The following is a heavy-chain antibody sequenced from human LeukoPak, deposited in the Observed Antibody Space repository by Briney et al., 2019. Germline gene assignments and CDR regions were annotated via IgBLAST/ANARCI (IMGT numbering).Heavy chain of an antibody. V-gene: IGHV1-69*05. CDR3: ARGTRCWLSGYPHNWFDP. CDR1: GGTFSSYA. D-gene: IGHD3-3*01. J-gene: IGHJ5*02. CDR2: IIPIFGTA. Sequence: GASVKVSCKASGGTFSSYAISWVRQAPGQGLEWMGGIIPIFGTANYAQKFQGRVTITTDESTSTAYMELSNLRSEDAAVYYCARGTRCWLSGYPHNWFDPWGQGTLVTVSS.